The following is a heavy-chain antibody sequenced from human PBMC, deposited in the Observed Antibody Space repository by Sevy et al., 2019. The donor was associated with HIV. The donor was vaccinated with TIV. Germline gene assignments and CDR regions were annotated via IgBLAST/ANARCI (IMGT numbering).Heavy chain of an antibody. D-gene: IGHD2-15*01. CDR1: GYTFTSYG. J-gene: IGHJ4*02. CDR2: ISAYNGNT. V-gene: IGHV1-18*01. Sequence: ASVKASCKASGYTFTSYGISWVRQAPGQGLEWMGWISAYNGNTNYAQKLQGRVTMTTDTSTSTAYMELRSLRSDDTAVYYCARERVYCSGGSCYRDFLDYWGQGTLVTVSS. CDR3: ARERVYCSGGSCYRDFLDY.